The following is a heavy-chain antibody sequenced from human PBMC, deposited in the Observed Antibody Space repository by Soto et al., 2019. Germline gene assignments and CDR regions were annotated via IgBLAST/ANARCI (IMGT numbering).Heavy chain of an antibody. J-gene: IGHJ5*02. CDR1: GVSIITSNYY. CDR2: IYFSGST. CDR3: ARHGPQRSTGVVVSVTYNWFDP. V-gene: IGHV4-39*01. D-gene: IGHD2-15*01. Sequence: QLQLQESGPGLVKPSETLSLTCTVSGVSIITSNYYWGWIRQPPGKGLECIGSIYFSGSTYYNPSLRSRVTISVDLSKTQLSLKLTSVTAADTAVYECARHGPQRSTGVVVSVTYNWFDPWGQETLVTVSS.